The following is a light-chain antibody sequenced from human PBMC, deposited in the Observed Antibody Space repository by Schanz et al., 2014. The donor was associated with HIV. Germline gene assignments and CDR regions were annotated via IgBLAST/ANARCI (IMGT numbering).Light chain of an antibody. J-gene: IGKJ2*01. CDR1: QSISSW. Sequence: DIQMTQSPSTLSASVGDRVTITCRASQSISSWLAWYQQKPGKAPKVLIYKASTLESGVPSRFSGSGSGTEFTLTISSLQPDDFATYFCQQYKDNSLHTFGQGTKVEI. CDR2: KAS. CDR3: QQYKDNSLHT. V-gene: IGKV1-5*03.